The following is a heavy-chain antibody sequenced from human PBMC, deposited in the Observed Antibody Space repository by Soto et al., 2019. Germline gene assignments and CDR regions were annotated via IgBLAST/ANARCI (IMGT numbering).Heavy chain of an antibody. J-gene: IGHJ3*02. Sequence: EVQLLQSGGGLVQPGGSLRLSCAASGFTFSSYAMSWVRQTPGKGLEWVSSISGSAENTYYADSVRVRFTISRDNSQDTLFLQMSSLRAEDTAVYYCANCRDYLDDALDIWGQGTMVTVSS. V-gene: IGHV3-23*01. CDR1: GFTFSSYA. CDR2: ISGSAENT. CDR3: ANCRDYLDDALDI. D-gene: IGHD3-10*01.